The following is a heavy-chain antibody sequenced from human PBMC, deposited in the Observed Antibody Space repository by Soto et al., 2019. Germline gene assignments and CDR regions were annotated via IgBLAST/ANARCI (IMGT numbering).Heavy chain of an antibody. J-gene: IGHJ5*02. CDR2: INHSGST. Sequence: SETLSLTCAVYGGSFSGYHWSWIRQPPGKGLEWIGEINHSGSTNYNPSLKSRVTISVDTSKNQFSLKLSSVTAADTAVYYCARAGFLYDYVWGSYRRESWFDPWGQGTLVTVSS. CDR1: GGSFSGYH. V-gene: IGHV4-34*01. CDR3: ARAGFLYDYVWGSYRRESWFDP. D-gene: IGHD3-16*02.